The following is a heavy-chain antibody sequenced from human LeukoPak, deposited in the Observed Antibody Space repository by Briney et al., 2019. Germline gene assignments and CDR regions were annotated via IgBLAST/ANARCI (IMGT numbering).Heavy chain of an antibody. Sequence: GGSLRLSCAASGFTFSSYAMSWVRQAPGKGLEWFSAISGSGGSTYYTDSVKGRFTISRDNSKTTLFLQISSLRAYDTDVYSCAKSRGYYYDSSNYPNWFAPWGQGTLVTVPS. D-gene: IGHD3-22*01. CDR3: AKSRGYYYDSSNYPNWFAP. J-gene: IGHJ5*02. CDR2: ISGSGGST. V-gene: IGHV3-23*01. CDR1: GFTFSSYA.